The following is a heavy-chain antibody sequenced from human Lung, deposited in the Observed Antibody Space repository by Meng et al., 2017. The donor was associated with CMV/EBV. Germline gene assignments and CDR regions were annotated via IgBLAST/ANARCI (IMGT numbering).Heavy chain of an antibody. V-gene: IGHV4-39*07. Sequence: SETLSLTXTVSGDSISSSSYYWGWIRQPPGKGLEWIGSIYYSGSTNYNPSLKSRVTISIDTSKNQFSLKLSSVTAADTAVYYCATDQQYSSSIYWGQGTRVTCSS. CDR2: IYYSGST. CDR1: GDSISSSSYY. CDR3: ATDQQYSSSIY. D-gene: IGHD6-6*01. J-gene: IGHJ4*02.